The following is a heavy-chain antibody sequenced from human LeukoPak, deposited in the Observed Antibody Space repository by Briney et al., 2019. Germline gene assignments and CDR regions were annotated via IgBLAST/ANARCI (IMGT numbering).Heavy chain of an antibody. CDR1: GGSISSYY. J-gene: IGHJ4*02. CDR3: ARVTLIDYYDSSGYVDY. V-gene: IGHV4-59*01. D-gene: IGHD3-22*01. CDR2: IYYSGST. Sequence: SETLSLTCTVSGGSISSYYWSWIRQPPGKGLEWIGYIYYSGSTNYNPSLKSRGTISVDTSKNLFSLKLSSVTAADTAVYYCARVTLIDYYDSSGYVDYWGQGTLVTVSS.